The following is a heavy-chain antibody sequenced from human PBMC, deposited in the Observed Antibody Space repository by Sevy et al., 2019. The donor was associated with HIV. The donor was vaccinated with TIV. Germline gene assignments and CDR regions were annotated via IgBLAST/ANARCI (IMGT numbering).Heavy chain of an antibody. CDR3: TTARIWFGDLRLV. D-gene: IGHD3-10*01. CDR2: IKSKTAGGTS. V-gene: IGHV3-15*01. Sequence: GGSLRLSCAASGFVFTKAWMHWVRQAPGKEPEWIGRIKSKTAGGTSDYATPLEGRFNISRDDSSDTLYLQINNLKIEDTAVYYCTTARIWFGDLRLVWGQGTLVTVSS. J-gene: IGHJ4*02. CDR1: GFVFTKAW.